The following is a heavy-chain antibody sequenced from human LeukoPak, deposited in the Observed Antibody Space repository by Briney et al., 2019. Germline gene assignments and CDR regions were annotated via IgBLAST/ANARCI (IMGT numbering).Heavy chain of an antibody. CDR1: GFTFSSYA. CDR2: ISGSGGST. CDR3: AKVFRSERYFDY. J-gene: IGHJ4*02. Sequence: GGSLRLSCAASGFTFSSYAMSWVRQAPGKGLEWASAISGSGGSTYYADSVKGRFTISRDNSKNTLYLQMNSLRAEDTAVYYCAKVFRSERYFDYWGQGTLVTVSS. V-gene: IGHV3-23*01. D-gene: IGHD5-24*01.